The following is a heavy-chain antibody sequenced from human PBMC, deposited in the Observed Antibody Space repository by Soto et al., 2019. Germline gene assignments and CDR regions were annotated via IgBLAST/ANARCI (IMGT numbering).Heavy chain of an antibody. CDR2: ISSSSSTI. V-gene: IGHV3-48*02. J-gene: IGHJ4*02. CDR3: ARDVGYYYDSSGYYRFDY. CDR1: GFIFSSYG. Sequence: GGSLRLSCAASGFIFSSYGMNWVRQAPGKGLEWVSFISSSSSTIYYADAVKGRFTISRDNAKNSLYLQMNSLRDEDTAVYCCARDVGYYYDSSGYYRFDYLGQGTLVTVSS. D-gene: IGHD3-22*01.